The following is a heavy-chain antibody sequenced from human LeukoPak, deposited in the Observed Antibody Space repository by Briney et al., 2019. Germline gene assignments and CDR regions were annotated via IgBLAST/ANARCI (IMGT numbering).Heavy chain of an antibody. J-gene: IGHJ4*02. CDR3: ARVADYYDSSGYYLDY. V-gene: IGHV1-69*13. CDR2: IIPIFGTA. D-gene: IGHD3-22*01. CDR1: GGTFSSYA. Sequence: SVKVSCKASGGTFSSYAISWVRQAPGQGLEWMGGIIPIFGTANYAQKFQGRVTITADESMSTAYMELSSLRSEDTAVYYCARVADYYDSSGYYLDYWGQGTLVTVSS.